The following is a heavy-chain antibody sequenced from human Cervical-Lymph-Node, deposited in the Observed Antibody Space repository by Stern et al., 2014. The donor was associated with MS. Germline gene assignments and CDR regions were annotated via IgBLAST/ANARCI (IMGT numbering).Heavy chain of an antibody. CDR2: IDWDDDK. J-gene: IGHJ6*02. CDR1: GFSLSTTAMC. CDR3: ARATTGSYYDDYYYHYGMDV. V-gene: IGHV2-70*11. D-gene: IGHD1-26*01. Sequence: ESGPALVKPTQTLTLTCTFSGFSLSTTAMCVNWIRQPPGKALEWLARIDWDDDKSYSTSLRARLTISKDTSKNQVVLTMTDMDPVDTATYYCARATTGSYYDDYYYHYGMDVWGQGTTVTVSS.